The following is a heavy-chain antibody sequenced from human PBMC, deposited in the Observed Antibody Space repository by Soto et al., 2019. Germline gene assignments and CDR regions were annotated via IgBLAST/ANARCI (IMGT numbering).Heavy chain of an antibody. CDR2: IIDSGTP. V-gene: IGHV4-31*02. CDR3: ALGKFMAV. D-gene: IGHD3-16*01. Sequence: QVQLKESGPGLVKPSQTLSLTCSVSGVSISTSGHYWNWVRQHPGKGLEWIGYIIDSGTPHYNPSLKSRLAMSVDPSKNQFSLPLTSVTAADTALYFCALGKFMAVWGKGTTVTVSS. CDR1: GVSISTSGHY. J-gene: IGHJ6*03.